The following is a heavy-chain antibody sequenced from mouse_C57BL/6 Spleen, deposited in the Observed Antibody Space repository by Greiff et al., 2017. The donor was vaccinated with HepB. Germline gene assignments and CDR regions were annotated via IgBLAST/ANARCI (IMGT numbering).Heavy chain of an antibody. CDR1: GYSITSGYY. CDR3: AILLHYAMDY. V-gene: IGHV3-6*01. CDR2: ISYDGSN. Sequence: EVQLVESGPGLVKPSQSLSLTCSVTGYSITSGYYWNWIRQFPGNKLEWMGYISYDGSNNYNPSLKNRISITRDTSKNQFFLKLNSVTTEDTATYYCAILLHYAMDYWGQGTSVTVSS. J-gene: IGHJ4*01. D-gene: IGHD2-1*01.